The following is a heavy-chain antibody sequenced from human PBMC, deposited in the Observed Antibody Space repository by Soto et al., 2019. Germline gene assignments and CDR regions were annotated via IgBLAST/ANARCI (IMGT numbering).Heavy chain of an antibody. V-gene: IGHV3-15*01. CDR1: GFTFSNAW. Sequence: EVQLVESGGGLVKPGGSLRLSCAASGFTFSNAWMSWVRQAPGKGLEWVGRIKSKTDGGTTDYAAPVKGRFTISRDDSKNTLYLQMNSLKTEDTAVYYCTTVPLSVGWELLFWFDPWGQGTLVTVSS. CDR2: IKSKTDGGTT. D-gene: IGHD1-26*01. J-gene: IGHJ5*02. CDR3: TTVPLSVGWELLFWFDP.